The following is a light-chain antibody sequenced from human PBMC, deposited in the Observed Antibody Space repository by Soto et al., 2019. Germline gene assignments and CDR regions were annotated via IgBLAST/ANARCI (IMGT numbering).Light chain of an antibody. Sequence: QSVLTQPASVSGSSGQSVAISCTGTSSDVAAYNFVSWYQQHPGKAPKLMVFDVSNRPSGVSDRFSGSKSGNTASLTISVLQAEDEPDYYCSSYTSCGNYDFGTGTKVTVL. V-gene: IGLV2-14*01. CDR3: SSYTSCGNYD. CDR2: DVS. CDR1: SSDVAAYNF. J-gene: IGLJ1*01.